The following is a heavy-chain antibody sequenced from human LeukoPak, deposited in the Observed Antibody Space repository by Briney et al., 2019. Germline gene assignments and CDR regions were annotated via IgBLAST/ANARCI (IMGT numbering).Heavy chain of an antibody. CDR3: ASVAGIQVWLYPDL. V-gene: IGHV3-64*01. CDR1: GFTFSSYA. Sequence: GGSLRLSCAASGFTFSSYAMHWVRQAPGTGLEYVSAISGNGGSTYYANSVKGKFTISRDNSKNTLYLQMGSLRAEDMAVYYCASVAGIQVWLYPDLWGQGTLVTVSS. J-gene: IGHJ5*02. CDR2: ISGNGGST. D-gene: IGHD5-18*01.